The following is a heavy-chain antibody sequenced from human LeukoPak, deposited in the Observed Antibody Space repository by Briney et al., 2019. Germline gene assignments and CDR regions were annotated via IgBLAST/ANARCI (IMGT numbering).Heavy chain of an antibody. D-gene: IGHD6-19*01. V-gene: IGHV3-23*01. CDR2: ISGSRGST. J-gene: IGHJ6*02. CDR1: GFTFSSYA. CDR3: AKVMKVAVAGTYYYGMDV. Sequence: GGSLRLSCAASGFTFSSYAMSWVRQAPGKGLEWVSSISGSRGSTYYADSVKGRFTISRDNSKNTLYLQMNSLRAEDTAVYYCAKVMKVAVAGTYYYGMDVWGQGTTVTVSS.